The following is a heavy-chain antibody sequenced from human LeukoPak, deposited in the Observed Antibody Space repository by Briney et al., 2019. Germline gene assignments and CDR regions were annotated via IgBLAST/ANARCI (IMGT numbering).Heavy chain of an antibody. CDR3: TKDSRGFYAGYWYGTYGMDV. Sequence: GGSLRLSCVASGFSFNNFAMTWVRQAPGKGLEWVSTICDNIHYADSVRGRFTISSDDSKKTVFLQMNYLTPEDAATYYCTKDSRGFYAGYWYGTYGMDVWGRGTTVTVSS. D-gene: IGHD3-16*01. CDR1: GFSFNNFA. J-gene: IGHJ6*02. V-gene: IGHV3-23*01. CDR2: ICDNI.